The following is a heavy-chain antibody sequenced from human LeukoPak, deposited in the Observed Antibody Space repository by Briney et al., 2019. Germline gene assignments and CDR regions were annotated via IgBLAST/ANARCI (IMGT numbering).Heavy chain of an antibody. Sequence: GESLKISSKGSGYSFTSYWIGWVRQMPGKGLEWMGIIYPGDSDTRYSPSFQGQVTISADKSISTAYLQWSSLKASDTAMYYCARQVEMATIFLDYWGQGTLVTVSS. J-gene: IGHJ4*02. CDR2: IYPGDSDT. D-gene: IGHD5-24*01. V-gene: IGHV5-51*01. CDR1: GYSFTSYW. CDR3: ARQVEMATIFLDY.